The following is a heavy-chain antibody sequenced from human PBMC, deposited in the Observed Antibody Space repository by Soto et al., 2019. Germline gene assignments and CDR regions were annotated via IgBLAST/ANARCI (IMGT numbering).Heavy chain of an antibody. V-gene: IGHV3-23*01. D-gene: IGHD3-22*01. CDR2: ITRSGDYT. CDR1: GFTFSSYA. J-gene: IGHJ2*01. Sequence: EVQLLESGGGLVQPGGSLRLSCAASGFTFSSYAMTWVRQAPGKGLEWVSAITRSGDYTHYVDSVKGRFTISRDNSKNTLYLQMNSLRAVDTAVYYCAKVGSYYEQYDHWCFDLWGRGTLVTVFS. CDR3: AKVGSYYEQYDHWCFDL.